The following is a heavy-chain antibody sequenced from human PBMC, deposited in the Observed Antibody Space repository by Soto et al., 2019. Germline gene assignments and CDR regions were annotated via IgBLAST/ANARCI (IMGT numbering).Heavy chain of an antibody. Sequence: SVKVSCKASGGTFSSYVISWVRQAPGQGLEWMGGIIPIFGTANYAQKFQGRVTITADKSTSTAYMELSSLRSEDTAVYYCARDLGSNWYSSSGGMDVWGHGTTVTVSS. CDR1: GGTFSSYV. J-gene: IGHJ6*02. CDR3: ARDLGSNWYSSSGGMDV. D-gene: IGHD6-6*01. CDR2: IIPIFGTA. V-gene: IGHV1-69*06.